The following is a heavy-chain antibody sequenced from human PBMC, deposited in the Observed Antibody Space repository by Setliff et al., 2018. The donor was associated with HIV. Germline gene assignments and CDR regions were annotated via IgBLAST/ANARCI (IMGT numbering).Heavy chain of an antibody. CDR3: ARVPYRSAWFSGGHDAFDV. Sequence: ASVKVSCKASGYTFTRYGISLVRQAHGQGLEWMGWISGYNGNTKYVQKLQGRVTMTTDTSTSTVYMELRSLRSDDTAVYYCARVPYRSAWFSGGHDAFDVWGQGTMVTVSS. J-gene: IGHJ3*01. CDR1: GYTFTRYG. V-gene: IGHV1-18*01. CDR2: ISGYNGNT. D-gene: IGHD6-19*01.